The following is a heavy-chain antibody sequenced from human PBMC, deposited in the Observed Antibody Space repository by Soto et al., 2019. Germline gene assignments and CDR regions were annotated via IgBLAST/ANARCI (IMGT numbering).Heavy chain of an antibody. CDR1: GFGFSGYN. J-gene: IGHJ6*02. V-gene: IGHV3-48*03. CDR2: ISTGGDVV. D-gene: IGHD3-3*01. Sequence: EVLLVESGGGFVRPGESLRLSCAASGFGFSGYNMNWVRQAPGKGLEWLAYISTGGDVVYYADSVKGRLTISRDNAQNSLYLQMNDLRGEDTAHYYCARAMRFLGHYYGMDVWGRGTTVTVSS. CDR3: ARAMRFLGHYYGMDV.